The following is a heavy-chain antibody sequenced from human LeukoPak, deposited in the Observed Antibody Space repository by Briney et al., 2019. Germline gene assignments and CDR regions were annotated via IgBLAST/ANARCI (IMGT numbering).Heavy chain of an antibody. J-gene: IGHJ6*02. CDR3: ASPYGYCSSTSCSTYYYYGMDV. Sequence: SVKVSCKASGGTFSSYAISWVRQAPGQGLEWMGGIIPIFGTANYAQKFQGRVTITADESTSTAYMELSSLRSEDTAVYYCASPYGYCSSTSCSTYYYYGMDVWGQGTTVTVSS. CDR1: GGTFSSYA. V-gene: IGHV1-69*13. D-gene: IGHD2-2*03. CDR2: IIPIFGTA.